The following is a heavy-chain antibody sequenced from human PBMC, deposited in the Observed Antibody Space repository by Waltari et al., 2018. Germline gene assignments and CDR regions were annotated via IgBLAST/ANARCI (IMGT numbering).Heavy chain of an antibody. V-gene: IGHV3-7*01. CDR1: GFTFSSNW. Sequence: EVQLVESGGGLVQPGGSLRLSCAASGFTFSSNWRTWVGQAPGKGREGGAKISQAGSKKDYVDYVKGRFTISRDNAKNSLYLQMNSLRAEDTAVYYCAGDKYCGQGTLVTVSS. J-gene: IGHJ4*02. CDR2: ISQAGSKK. CDR3: AGDKY.